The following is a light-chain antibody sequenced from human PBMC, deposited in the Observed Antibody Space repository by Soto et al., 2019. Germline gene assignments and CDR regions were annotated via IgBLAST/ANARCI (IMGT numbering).Light chain of an antibody. CDR1: HSVSSN. Sequence: EIVLTQSPATLSLSPGERATLSCRASHSVSSNLAWYQQKPGQAPRLLIYGASNRATGIPDRFSGSGSGTDFTLTISRLEPEDFEVYYCQQYAKSPFTFGGGTKVDI. CDR2: GAS. V-gene: IGKV3-20*01. CDR3: QQYAKSPFT. J-gene: IGKJ4*01.